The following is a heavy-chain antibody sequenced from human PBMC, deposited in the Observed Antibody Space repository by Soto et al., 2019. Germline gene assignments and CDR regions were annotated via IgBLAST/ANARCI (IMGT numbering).Heavy chain of an antibody. J-gene: IGHJ6*02. CDR2: MNPNSGNT. D-gene: IGHD5-18*01. CDR3: ARGGRQLWPTYYYYYGMDV. CDR1: GCTFTSYD. V-gene: IGHV1-8*01. Sequence: ASVKVSCKASGCTFTSYDINWVRQATGQGLEWMGWMNPNSGNTGYAQKFQGRVTMTRNTSISTAYMELSSLRSEDTAVYYCARGGRQLWPTYYYYYGMDVWGQGTTVTVSS.